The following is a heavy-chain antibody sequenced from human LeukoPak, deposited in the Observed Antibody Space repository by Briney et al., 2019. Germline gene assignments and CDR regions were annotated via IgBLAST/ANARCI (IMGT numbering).Heavy chain of an antibody. J-gene: IGHJ4*02. CDR2: INPDGNTT. D-gene: IGHD6-25*01. V-gene: IGHV3-74*01. Sequence: PGGSLRLSCAASGFTFSSYWMHWVRPAPGKGLVWVSRINPDGNTTNYADSVTGRFTISRDNAENTLYLQMNSLRAEDTAVYYCARGSPAAVWGQGALVTVSS. CDR3: ARGSPAAV. CDR1: GFTFSSYW.